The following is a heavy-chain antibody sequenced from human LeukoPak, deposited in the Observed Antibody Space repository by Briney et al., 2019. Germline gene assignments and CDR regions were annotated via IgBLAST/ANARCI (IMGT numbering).Heavy chain of an antibody. Sequence: SETLSLTCTVSGGSISSYYWSWIRQPPGKGLEWIGYIYYSGSTNYNPSLKSRVTISVDTSKNQFSLKLSSVTAADTAVYYCARGEIAVAGLFDYWGQGTLVTVSS. CDR3: ARGEIAVAGLFDY. V-gene: IGHV4-59*01. CDR2: IYYSGST. J-gene: IGHJ4*02. CDR1: GGSISSYY. D-gene: IGHD6-19*01.